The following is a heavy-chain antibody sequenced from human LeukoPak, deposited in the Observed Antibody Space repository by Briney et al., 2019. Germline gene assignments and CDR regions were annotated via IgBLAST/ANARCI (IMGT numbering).Heavy chain of an antibody. D-gene: IGHD3-22*01. J-gene: IGHJ4*02. CDR1: GYTFTAYY. V-gene: IGHV1-2*02. CDR2: INPNSGGT. Sequence: ASVKVSCQASGYTFTAYYMHWVRQAPGQGLEWMGWINPNSGGTNYAQKFQGRVTMTRDTSISTAYMELSRLRSDDTAVYYCARVYLGVYYYGSSGYSHLDYWGQGTLVTVSS. CDR3: ARVYLGVYYYGSSGYSHLDY.